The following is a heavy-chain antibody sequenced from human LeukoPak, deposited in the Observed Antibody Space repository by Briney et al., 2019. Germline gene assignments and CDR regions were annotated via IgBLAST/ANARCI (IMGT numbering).Heavy chain of an antibody. V-gene: IGHV3-30*18. D-gene: IGHD3-22*01. CDR1: GFTFSSYG. Sequence: GGSLRLSCAASGFTFSSYGMHWVRQAPGKGLEWVAVISYDGSNKYYADSVKGRFTISRDNSKNTLYLQMNSLRAEDTAVYYCAKDHYDSSGYLLTQGYWGQGTLVTVSS. CDR2: ISYDGSNK. J-gene: IGHJ4*02. CDR3: AKDHYDSSGYLLTQGY.